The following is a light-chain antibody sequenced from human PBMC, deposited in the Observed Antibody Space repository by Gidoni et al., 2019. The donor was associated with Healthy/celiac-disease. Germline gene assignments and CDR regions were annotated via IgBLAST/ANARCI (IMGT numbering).Light chain of an antibody. CDR3: QQYNSYWT. CDR1: QSISSW. J-gene: IGKJ1*01. Sequence: DIQMTQSSSTLSASVGDRVTITCRASQSISSWLAWYQKKPGKAPKLMIYKASSLERGVPSRFSGSGCGTEFTITISSLQHDDFANYYCQQYNSYWTFGQGTKVEIK. CDR2: KAS. V-gene: IGKV1-5*03.